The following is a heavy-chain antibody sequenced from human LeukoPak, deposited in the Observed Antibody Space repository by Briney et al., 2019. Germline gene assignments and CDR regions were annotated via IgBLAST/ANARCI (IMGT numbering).Heavy chain of an antibody. Sequence: ETLSLTCAVYGGSFSGYYWSWIRQPPGKGLEWIGEINHSGSTNYNPSLKSRVTISVDTSKNQFSLKLSSVTAADTAVYYCARGPSSYYDSSGYSGRYYFDYWGQGTLVTVSS. CDR3: ARGPSSYYDSSGYSGRYYFDY. J-gene: IGHJ4*02. D-gene: IGHD3-22*01. V-gene: IGHV4-34*01. CDR1: GGSFSGYY. CDR2: INHSGST.